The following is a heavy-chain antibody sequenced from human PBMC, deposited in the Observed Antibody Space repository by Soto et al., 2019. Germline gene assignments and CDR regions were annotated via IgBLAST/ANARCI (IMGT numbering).Heavy chain of an antibody. V-gene: IGHV3-21*01. D-gene: IGHD5-12*01. CDR2: ISGNSNYI. Sequence: EVHLVESGGGLVKPGGSLRITCAASGVTFSHYTTNWVRQPPGKALEWVSAISGNSNYIYYKDSVQGPFTISRDNAKVSLYLQMDSLTDGDTAVGYCLRDSRGPYWSQGTRGNGSS. CDR1: GVTFSHYT. J-gene: IGHJ4*02. CDR3: LRDSRGPY.